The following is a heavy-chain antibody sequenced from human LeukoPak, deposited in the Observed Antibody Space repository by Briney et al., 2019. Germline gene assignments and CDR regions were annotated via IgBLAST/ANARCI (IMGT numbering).Heavy chain of an antibody. CDR1: GGSFSGYY. CDR2: INHSGST. Sequence: SETLSLTCAVYGGSFSGYYWSWIRQPPGKGLEWIGEINHSGSTNYNPSLKSRVTISVDTSKNQFSLKLSSVTAADTAVYYCARLHLEWLFSANYWGQGTLFTISS. J-gene: IGHJ4*02. CDR3: ARLHLEWLFSANY. D-gene: IGHD3-3*01. V-gene: IGHV4-34*01.